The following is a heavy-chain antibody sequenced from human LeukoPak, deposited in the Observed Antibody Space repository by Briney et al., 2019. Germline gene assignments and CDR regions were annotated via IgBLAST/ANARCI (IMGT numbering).Heavy chain of an antibody. CDR3: ARGPPVYSSGFWWFDP. CDR1: GYTLTELS. CDR2: INPNSGGT. J-gene: IGHJ5*02. Sequence: ASVKVSCKVSGYTLTELSMHWVRQAPGQGLEWMGWINPNSGGTNYAQKFQGRVTMTRNTSISTAYMELSSLRSEDTAVYYCARGPPVYSSGFWWFDPWGQGTLVTVSS. D-gene: IGHD6-19*01. V-gene: IGHV1-2*02.